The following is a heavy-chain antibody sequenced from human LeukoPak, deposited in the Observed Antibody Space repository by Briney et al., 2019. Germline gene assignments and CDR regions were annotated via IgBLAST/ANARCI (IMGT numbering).Heavy chain of an antibody. D-gene: IGHD3-3*01. Sequence: GGSLRLSCAASGFSFSDYYMNWIRQAPGKGLEWVSYIRSSGSTIYYADSVKGRFTISRDNSKNTLYLQMNSLRAEDTAVYYCAKGTSGYDFWSGYFSYYFDYWGQGTLVTVSS. CDR1: GFSFSDYY. CDR2: IRSSGSTI. J-gene: IGHJ4*02. CDR3: AKGTSGYDFWSGYFSYYFDY. V-gene: IGHV3-11*01.